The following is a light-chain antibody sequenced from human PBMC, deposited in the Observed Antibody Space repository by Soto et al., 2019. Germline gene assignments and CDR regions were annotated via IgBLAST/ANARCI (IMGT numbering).Light chain of an antibody. CDR1: QDINIY. J-gene: IGKJ5*01. CDR3: QQYDILPIT. V-gene: IGKV1-33*01. Sequence: DIQMTQSPSSLFASVGDRVTITCQATQDINIYLNWYQQKPGKAPNLLIYDASNLEIGVPSRFSGSGSGTHFTFTISTLQTEDTGTYYCQQYDILPITFGRGTRLEIK. CDR2: DAS.